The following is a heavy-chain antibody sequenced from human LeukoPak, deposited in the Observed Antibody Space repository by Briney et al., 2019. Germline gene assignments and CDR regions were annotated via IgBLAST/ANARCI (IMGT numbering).Heavy chain of an antibody. CDR1: GFTFSNHG. CDR3: AQDRAWIEFYF. CDR2: ISPGGDTP. J-gene: IGHJ4*02. Sequence: GGSLRLACAASGFTFSNHGMNWVGQAPGKGLEWVSGISPGGDTPYYADSVRGRFTISRDNSKNTMYLQMNSLRAEDTAVYYCAQDRAWIEFYFWGQGTLVTVSS. D-gene: IGHD5-12*01. V-gene: IGHV3-23*01.